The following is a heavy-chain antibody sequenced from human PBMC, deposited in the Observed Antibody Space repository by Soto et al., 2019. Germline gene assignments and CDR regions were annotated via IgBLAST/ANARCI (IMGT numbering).Heavy chain of an antibody. CDR1: GGTFSSYA. V-gene: IGHV1-69*01. CDR2: IIPIFGRA. D-gene: IGHD6-6*01. J-gene: IGHJ3*02. CDR3: ARVLGAARGVDAFDI. Sequence: QVQLVQSGAEVKKPGSSVKVSCKASGGTFSSYAISWVRQAPGQGLEWMGGIIPIFGRANYAQKFQGRVTITADEYTSTAYMELRSLRLEDTDVYYCARVLGAARGVDAFDIWGQGTMVTVSS.